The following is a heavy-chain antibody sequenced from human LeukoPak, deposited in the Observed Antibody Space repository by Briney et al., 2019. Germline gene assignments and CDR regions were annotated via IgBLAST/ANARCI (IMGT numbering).Heavy chain of an antibody. CDR2: IGGRDGST. V-gene: IGHV3-23*01. CDR3: ASPVGATTVRAFDI. D-gene: IGHD1-26*01. J-gene: IGHJ3*02. CDR1: GFTFSSYG. Sequence: GGSLRLSCAASGFTFSSYGMSWVRQAPGKGLEWVSAIGGRDGSTYYADSVKGRFTISRDNSKNTLYVQMNSLRAEDTAVYYCASPVGATTVRAFDIWGQGTMVTVSS.